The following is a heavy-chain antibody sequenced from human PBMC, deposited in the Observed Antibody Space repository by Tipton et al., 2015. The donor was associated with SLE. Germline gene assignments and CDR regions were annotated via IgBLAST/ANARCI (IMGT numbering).Heavy chain of an antibody. J-gene: IGHJ1*01. CDR1: GGSFRGYY. V-gene: IGHV4-34*01. CDR3: VHAEYFHH. CDR2: INHSGTT. Sequence: TLSLTCAVYGGSFRGYYWSWIRQPPGKGLEWVGDINHSGTTNYNPSLKSRVTILVDASKNQFSLKVHSVTAADTAVYFCVHAEYFHHWGQGTLVTVSS.